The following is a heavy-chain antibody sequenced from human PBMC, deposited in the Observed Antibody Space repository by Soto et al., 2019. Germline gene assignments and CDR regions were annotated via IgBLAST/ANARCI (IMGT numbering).Heavy chain of an antibody. CDR1: GFTLSRYS. V-gene: IGHV3-48*01. CDR3: ARDLAGGKPDY. Sequence: EVQLVESGGGLVQPGGSLRLSCVASGFTLSRYSMNWVRQAPGKGLEWVSYISRSSSTIYYADSVKGRFTISRDNTENSLSLQMNRLRAEATAVYYGARDLAGGKPDYWGQGTRVTVSS. CDR2: ISRSSSTI. J-gene: IGHJ4*02. D-gene: IGHD3-10*01.